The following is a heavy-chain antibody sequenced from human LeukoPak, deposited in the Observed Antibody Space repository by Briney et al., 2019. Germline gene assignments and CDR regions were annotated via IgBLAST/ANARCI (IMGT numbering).Heavy chain of an antibody. D-gene: IGHD5-18*01. Sequence: SETLSLTCTVSGGSISSYYWSWIRQPPGKGLEWIGYIYYSGSTNYNPSLKSRVTISVDTSKNQFSLKLSSVTAADTAVYYCARETGYSYGYMYGMDVWGQGTTVTVSS. CDR1: GGSISSYY. V-gene: IGHV4-59*01. CDR2: IYYSGST. CDR3: ARETGYSYGYMYGMDV. J-gene: IGHJ6*02.